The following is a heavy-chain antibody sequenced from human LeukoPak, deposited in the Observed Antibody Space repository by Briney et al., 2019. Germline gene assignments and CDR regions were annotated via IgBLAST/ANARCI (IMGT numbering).Heavy chain of an antibody. CDR2: INHSGST. V-gene: IGHV4-34*01. D-gene: IGHD3-10*01. J-gene: IGHJ5*02. CDR1: GGSFSGYY. CDR3: ARRITMVRGVNWFDP. Sequence: SETLSLTCAVYGGSFSGYYWNWIRQPPGKGLEWIGEINHSGSTNYNPSLKSRVTISVDTSKNQFSLKLSSVTAADTAVYYCARRITMVRGVNWFDPWGQGTLVTVSS.